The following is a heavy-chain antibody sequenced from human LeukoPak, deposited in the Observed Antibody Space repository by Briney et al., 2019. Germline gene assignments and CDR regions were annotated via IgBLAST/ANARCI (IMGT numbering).Heavy chain of an antibody. Sequence: ASVKVSCKASGYSFTIYYIHWVRQAPGQGLEWMGVINPSGGSTNYAQKFQGRVTMTRDTSTSTVYMELSSLRSEDTAVYYCASPIAHSSSQPYSLPNYWGQGTLVTVSS. J-gene: IGHJ4*02. V-gene: IGHV1-46*01. CDR2: INPSGGST. CDR3: ASPIAHSSSQPYSLPNY. CDR1: GYSFTIYY. D-gene: IGHD6-13*01.